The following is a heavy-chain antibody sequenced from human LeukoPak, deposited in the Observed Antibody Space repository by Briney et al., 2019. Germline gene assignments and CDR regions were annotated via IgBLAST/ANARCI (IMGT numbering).Heavy chain of an antibody. CDR1: GGSISSYY. V-gene: IGHV4-4*07. CDR2: IYTSGST. CDR3: AREGRYYGSGSLYYYYYYMDV. J-gene: IGHJ6*03. Sequence: SETLSLTCAVSGGSISSYYWSWIRQPAGKGLEWIGRIYTSGSTNYNPSLKSRVTISVDTSKNQFSLKLSSVTAADTAVYYCAREGRYYGSGSLYYYYYYMDVWGKGTTVTISS. D-gene: IGHD3-10*01.